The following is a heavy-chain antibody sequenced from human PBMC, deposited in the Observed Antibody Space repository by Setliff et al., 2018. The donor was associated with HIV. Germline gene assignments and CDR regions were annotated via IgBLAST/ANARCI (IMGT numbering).Heavy chain of an antibody. Sequence: ASVKVSCKTSGYTFIEDYIHWVRQAPGKGFEWMGRVDPADSGAIVALQFQGRLFLGADTSTDTAYMELTGLTSEDAAMYFCATLRGIGRTVHWAQGTLVTVSS. D-gene: IGHD1-26*01. V-gene: IGHV1-69-2*01. CDR3: ATLRGIGRTVH. CDR2: VDPADSGA. CDR1: GYTFIEDY. J-gene: IGHJ4*02.